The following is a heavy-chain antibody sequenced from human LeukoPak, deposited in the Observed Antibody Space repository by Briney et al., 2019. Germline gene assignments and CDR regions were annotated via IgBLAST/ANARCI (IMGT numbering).Heavy chain of an antibody. J-gene: IGHJ3*02. CDR1: GFTVSSNY. CDR3: AKDVSELMVRGVMRGAFDI. V-gene: IGHV3-66*01. CDR2: IYSSGST. D-gene: IGHD3-10*01. Sequence: PGGSLRLSCAVSGFTVSSNYMSWVRQAPGKGLEWVSIIYSSGSTNYADSVKGRFTISRDNSKNTLYLQMNSLRAEDTAVYYCAKDVSELMVRGVMRGAFDIWGQGTMVTVSS.